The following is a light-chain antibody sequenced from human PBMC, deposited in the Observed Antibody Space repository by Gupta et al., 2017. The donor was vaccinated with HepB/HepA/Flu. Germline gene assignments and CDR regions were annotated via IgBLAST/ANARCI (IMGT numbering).Light chain of an antibody. Sequence: DMQMTESPSSLSVAVGDRLTITCRASQRISGYLNWYQQKPGKAPKLLIYDAVTLKSGVPSRFSGSGYDTDFTLTINSLQPDDFASYSCQQSYNYPITFGQGTRLEI. V-gene: IGKV1-39*01. CDR2: DAV. J-gene: IGKJ5*01. CDR1: QRISGY. CDR3: QQSYNYPIT.